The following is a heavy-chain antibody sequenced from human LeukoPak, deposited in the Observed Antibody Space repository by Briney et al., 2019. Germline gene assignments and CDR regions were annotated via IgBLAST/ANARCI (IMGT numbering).Heavy chain of an antibody. V-gene: IGHV3-9*01. CDR3: AKGRHVQLWFAGDAFDI. CDR1: GFTFDDYA. D-gene: IGHD5-18*01. J-gene: IGHJ3*02. CDR2: ISWNSGSI. Sequence: GGSLRFFCAASGFTFDDYAMHWVRQAPGKGLEWVSGISWNSGSIGYADSVKGRFTISRDNAKNSLYLQMNSLRAEDTALYYCAKGRHVQLWFAGDAFDIWGQGTMVTVSS.